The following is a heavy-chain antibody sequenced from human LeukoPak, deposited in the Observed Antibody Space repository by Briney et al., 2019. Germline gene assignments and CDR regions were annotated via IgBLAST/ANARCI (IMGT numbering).Heavy chain of an antibody. Sequence: WASVKVTCKASGYTFTSYGISWVRQAPGQGLEWMGWISANNGNTNYAQKLQGRVTITTDTSTSTAYMELRSLRSEDTAVYYCARVPYYSSGQLGYWGQGTLVTVSS. J-gene: IGHJ4*02. CDR3: ARVPYYSSGQLGY. D-gene: IGHD3-22*01. CDR1: GYTFTSYG. V-gene: IGHV1-18*01. CDR2: ISANNGNT.